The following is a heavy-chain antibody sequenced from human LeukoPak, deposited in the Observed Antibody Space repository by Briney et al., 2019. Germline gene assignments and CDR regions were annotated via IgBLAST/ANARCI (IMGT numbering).Heavy chain of an antibody. CDR2: ISVYNGNT. CDR3: ARGERSITMVRGVMSP. D-gene: IGHD3-10*01. J-gene: IGHJ5*02. V-gene: IGHV1-18*04. CDR1: GYTFSNYG. Sequence: GASVKVSCKASGYTFSNYGINWVRQAPGQGLEWMGWISVYNGNTNYAQKFQGRVTMTTDTSTSTAYMELRSLRSDDTAVYYCARGERSITMVRGVMSPWGQGTLVTVSS.